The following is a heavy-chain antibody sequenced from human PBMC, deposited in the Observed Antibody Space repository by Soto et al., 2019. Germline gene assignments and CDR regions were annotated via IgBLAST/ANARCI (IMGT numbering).Heavy chain of an antibody. CDR3: ARDRMEWAWFDP. J-gene: IGHJ5*02. CDR2: INANSCGT. V-gene: IGHV1-2*04. CDR1: GHGMTGYW. D-gene: IGHD1-1*01. Sequence: QVQLVQSGAEVKNPGASVKVSCKASGHGMTGYWMHRLRQAPVQGLEWKGWINANSCGTNNAQKFQGWGPMARDTSISSAYVERSRLRSYDTAVYYCARDRMEWAWFDPWGQGTLVTVSP.